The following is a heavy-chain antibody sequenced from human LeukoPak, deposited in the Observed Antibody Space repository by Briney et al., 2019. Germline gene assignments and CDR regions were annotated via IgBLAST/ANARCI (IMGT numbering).Heavy chain of an antibody. J-gene: IGHJ6*04. V-gene: IGHV3-21*01. CDR1: GFTFSRYS. CDR3: ARAPAGYCSSTSCRTDYYYGMDV. D-gene: IGHD2-2*01. CDR2: ISSSSSYI. Sequence: GGSLRLSCAASGFTFSRYSMNWVRQAPGRGVEWVSSISSSSSYIYYADSVKGRFTISRDNAKNSLYLQMNSLRAEDTAVYYCARAPAGYCSSTSCRTDYYYGMDVWGKGTTVTVSS.